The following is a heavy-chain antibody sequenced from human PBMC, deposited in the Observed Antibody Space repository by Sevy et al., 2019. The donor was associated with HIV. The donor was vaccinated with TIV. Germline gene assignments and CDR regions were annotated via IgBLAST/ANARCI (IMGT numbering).Heavy chain of an antibody. CDR1: EDSFINYG. CDR3: ARNAILIFGGVVVKYCFDH. Sequence: ASVKVSCKASEDSFINYGISWVRQAPGQGLEWMGGIVPLFGTTNYAQKFQGRLTITADKSTGTAYMELSSLNSEDTAVYYCARNAILIFGGVVVKYCFDHWSQGTLVTVSS. V-gene: IGHV1-69*06. D-gene: IGHD3-16*02. CDR2: IVPLFGTT. J-gene: IGHJ4*02.